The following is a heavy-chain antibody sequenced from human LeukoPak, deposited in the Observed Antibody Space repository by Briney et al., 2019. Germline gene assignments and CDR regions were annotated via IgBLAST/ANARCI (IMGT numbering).Heavy chain of an antibody. J-gene: IGHJ4*02. CDR3: AKDQDRTADY. CDR2: IRYDGSNK. Sequence: GGSLRLSCAASGFTFSSYGLPWVRKAPCKGREWVTFIRYDGSNKYFADSVKGRFTISRDNSKNTLYLQMSNLRAEDTAVYYCAKDQDRTADYWGQGTLVTVSS. V-gene: IGHV3-30*02. CDR1: GFTFSSYG.